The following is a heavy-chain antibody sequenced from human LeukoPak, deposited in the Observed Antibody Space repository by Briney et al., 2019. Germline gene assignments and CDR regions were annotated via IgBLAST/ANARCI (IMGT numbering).Heavy chain of an antibody. CDR2: INPNSGGT. CDR3: ARGVAARLVPFSAKIGFLNY. CDR1: GYTFTGYY. J-gene: IGHJ4*02. V-gene: IGHV1-2*02. Sequence: ASVKVSCKASGYTFTGYYMHWVRQAPGQGLEWMGWINPNSGGTNYAQKFRGRVTMTRDTSISTAYMELSRLRSDDTAVYYCARGVAARLVPFSAKIGFLNYWGQGTLVTVSS. D-gene: IGHD6-6*01.